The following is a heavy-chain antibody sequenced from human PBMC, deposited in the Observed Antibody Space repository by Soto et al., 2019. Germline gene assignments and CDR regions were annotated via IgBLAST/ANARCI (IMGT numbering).Heavy chain of an antibody. J-gene: IGHJ5*02. CDR3: SSRITDAPT. CDR2: ILYSGTT. V-gene: IGHV4-4*02. D-gene: IGHD2-2*01. Sequence: QVQLQESGPGLVKPSGTLSLTCAVSGGSISSGWWTWVRQPPGKGLEWIGAILYSGTTNYNSSLNSRVTISIDNSKKQFSLILSSVTAADTAVYYCSSRITDAPTWGQGTLVTVSS. CDR1: GGSISSGW.